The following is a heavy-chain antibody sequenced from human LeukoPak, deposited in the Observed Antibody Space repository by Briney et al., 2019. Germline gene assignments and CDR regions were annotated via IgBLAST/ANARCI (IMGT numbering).Heavy chain of an antibody. D-gene: IGHD3-22*01. CDR1: GGSISSHY. J-gene: IGHJ3*02. CDR3: ARHGDYDSSGYDAFDI. Sequence: SETLSLTCTVSGGSISSHYWSWIRQPAGKGLEWIGRTYTSGSTNYNPSLKSRVTMSVDTSKNQFSLKLSSVTAADTAVYYCARHGDYDSSGYDAFDIWGQGTMVTVSS. CDR2: TYTSGST. V-gene: IGHV4-4*07.